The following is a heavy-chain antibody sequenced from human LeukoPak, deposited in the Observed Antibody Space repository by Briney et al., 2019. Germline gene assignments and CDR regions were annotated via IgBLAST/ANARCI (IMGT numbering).Heavy chain of an antibody. J-gene: IGHJ5*02. CDR2: TYYSGST. Sequence: SETLSLTCTVSGGSISSGGYYWSWIRQHPGKGLEWIGYTYYSGSTYYNPSLKSRVTISVDTSKNQFSLKLSSVTAADTAVYYCARADYDFWSGYTNWFDPWGQGTLVTVSS. CDR3: ARADYDFWSGYTNWFDP. V-gene: IGHV4-31*03. CDR1: GGSISSGGYY. D-gene: IGHD3-3*01.